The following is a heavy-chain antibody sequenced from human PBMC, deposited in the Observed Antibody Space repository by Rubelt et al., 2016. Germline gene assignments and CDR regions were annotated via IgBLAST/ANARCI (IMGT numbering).Heavy chain of an antibody. D-gene: IGHD2-21*02. V-gene: IGHV3-23*04. Sequence: EVQLVESGGGLVKPGGSLRLSCAASGFTFSSYAISWVRQAPGKGLEWVSGITGSGGNTYYADSVKGRFTISRDNSKNTLYLQMNSLKAEDTAVYFCAKEKDIVVVTAKIDYWGQGTLVTVSS. CDR3: AKEKDIVVVTAKIDY. CDR1: GFTFSSYA. J-gene: IGHJ4*02. CDR2: ITGSGGNT.